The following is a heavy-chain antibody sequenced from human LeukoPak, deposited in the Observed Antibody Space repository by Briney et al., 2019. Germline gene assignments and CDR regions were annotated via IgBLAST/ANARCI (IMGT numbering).Heavy chain of an antibody. CDR3: ARYTLGATFGSEDY. J-gene: IGHJ4*02. CDR1: GGSISSSSYY. V-gene: IGHV4-39*01. Sequence: KPSETLSLTCTVSGGSISSSSYYWGWMRQPPGKGLVWIGSIYYSGSNYYNPSIKSRVTISVDTSKNQFTLKLSSVTAAETAVYYCARYTLGATFGSEDYWGQGTLVTVSS. CDR2: IYYSGSN. D-gene: IGHD1-26*01.